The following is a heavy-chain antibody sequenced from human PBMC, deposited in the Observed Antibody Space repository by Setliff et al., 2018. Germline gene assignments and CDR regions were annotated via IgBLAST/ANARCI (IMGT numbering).Heavy chain of an antibody. J-gene: IGHJ6*03. Sequence: ETLSLSCAASGFTFSRYAMNWVRQTPGKGLEWVSYISASSANIQYADSVRGRFTVSRDNARNSLYLQMNSLRGDDAAVYYCASDPSYASSLYYYLEVWGKGTTVTVSS. CDR3: ASDPSYASSLYYYLEV. V-gene: IGHV3-48*01. D-gene: IGHD6-13*01. CDR2: ISASSANI. CDR1: GFTFSRYA.